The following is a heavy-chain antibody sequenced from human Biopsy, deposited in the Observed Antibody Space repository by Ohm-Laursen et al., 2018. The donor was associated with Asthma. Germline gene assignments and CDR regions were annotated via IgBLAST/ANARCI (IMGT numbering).Heavy chain of an antibody. CDR1: GYSLTDLS. CDR2: HDHEEGGT. D-gene: IGHD4-17*01. V-gene: IGHV1-24*01. CDR3: ASDFPKDYVRYNFQF. Sequence: VSVKVSCKVSGYSLTDLSMHWVRQAPGQGLEWMGGHDHEEGGTVNARRFQGRVTMTEDTSTGTAYMELSSLSSDDTAVYYCASDFPKDYVRYNFQFWGQGTLVTVSS. J-gene: IGHJ4*02.